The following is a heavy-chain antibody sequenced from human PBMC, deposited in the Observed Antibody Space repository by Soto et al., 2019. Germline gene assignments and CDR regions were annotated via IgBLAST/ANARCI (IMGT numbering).Heavy chain of an antibody. J-gene: IGHJ5*02. CDR3: ARWGAHCSSTSCYTGNWFDP. CDR2: IYHSGST. V-gene: IGHV4-4*02. D-gene: IGHD2-2*02. CDR1: GGSISSSNW. Sequence: SETLSLTCAVSGGSISSSNWWSWVRQPPGKGLEWIGEIYHSGSTNYNPSLKSRVTISVDKSKNQSSLKLSSVTAADTAVYYCARWGAHCSSTSCYTGNWFDPWGQGTLVTVSS.